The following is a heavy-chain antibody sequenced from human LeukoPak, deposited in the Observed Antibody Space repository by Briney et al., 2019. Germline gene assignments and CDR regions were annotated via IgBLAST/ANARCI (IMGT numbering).Heavy chain of an antibody. V-gene: IGHV4-34*01. J-gene: IGHJ5*02. CDR1: GGSFSVYY. Sequence: SESLSLTCAVYGGSFSVYYWSWIRQPPGKGLEWIGEINHSGSTNYNPSLKSRAPISVDTSQNQFSLKLSSVTAAAPAVYYCGRQFAAAGKGVENWFDPWGQGTLVTVSS. CDR3: GRQFAAAGKGVENWFDP. CDR2: INHSGST. D-gene: IGHD6-13*01.